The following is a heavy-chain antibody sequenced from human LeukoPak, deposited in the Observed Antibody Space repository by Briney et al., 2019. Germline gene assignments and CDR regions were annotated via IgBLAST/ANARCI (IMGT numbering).Heavy chain of an antibody. CDR1: GYSISSAYY. J-gene: IGHJ4*02. D-gene: IGHD3-16*01. V-gene: IGHV4-38-2*02. CDR2: ISHSGHT. Sequence: SETLSLTCTVSGYSISSAYYWGWIRQPPGNGLEWIGNISHSGHTYYNPSFKSRVTISVDTSKNQFPLKLSSVTAADTAVYYCTGDLTQPFDHWGQGTLVTVPS. CDR3: TGDLTQPFDH.